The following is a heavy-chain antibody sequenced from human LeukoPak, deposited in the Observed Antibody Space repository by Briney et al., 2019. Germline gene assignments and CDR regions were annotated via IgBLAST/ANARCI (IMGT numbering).Heavy chain of an antibody. J-gene: IGHJ4*02. Sequence: SETLSLTCAVSGGSFGGYYWSWIRQPPGKGLEWVGEINHSGSNNYNPSLKSGVTISVNTTKNQFSLKLRTVPAAASAAYYCARHMSGATGRFRAFDCWGQGTLVTVSS. D-gene: IGHD1-1*01. CDR1: GGSFGGYY. CDR3: ARHMSGATGRFRAFDC. CDR2: INHSGSN. V-gene: IGHV4-34*01.